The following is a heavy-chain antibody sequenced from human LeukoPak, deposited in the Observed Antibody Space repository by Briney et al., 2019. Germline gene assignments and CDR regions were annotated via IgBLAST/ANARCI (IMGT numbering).Heavy chain of an antibody. D-gene: IGHD3-22*01. CDR2: INPSGGRT. J-gene: IGHJ4*02. Sequence: AASVKVSCKASGYXFTGYYIHWVRQAPGQGLEWMGIINPSGGRTSYAQKFQGRVTMTRDTSTSTVYMELSSLRSEDTAVYYCARDQRYYDSSGHLDYWGQGTLVTVSS. CDR3: ARDQRYYDSSGHLDY. V-gene: IGHV1-46*01. CDR1: GYXFTGYY.